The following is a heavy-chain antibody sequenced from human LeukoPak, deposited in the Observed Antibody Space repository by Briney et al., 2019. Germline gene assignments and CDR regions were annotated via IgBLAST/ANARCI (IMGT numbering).Heavy chain of an antibody. CDR2: ISGSGTST. V-gene: IGHV3-23*01. J-gene: IGHJ5*02. Sequence: PGGSLRLSCAASGFTFSSYAMSWVRQAPGEGLEWVSGISGSGTSTHYADSVKGRFTISRDNSKTTLYLQRNSLSAEDTALYYCARQTAVAGISGWFDPWGQGTLVTVSS. D-gene: IGHD6-19*01. CDR3: ARQTAVAGISGWFDP. CDR1: GFTFSSYA.